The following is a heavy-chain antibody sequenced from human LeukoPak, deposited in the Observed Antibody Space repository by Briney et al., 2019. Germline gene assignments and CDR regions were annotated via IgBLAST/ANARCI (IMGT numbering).Heavy chain of an antibody. J-gene: IGHJ6*02. V-gene: IGHV4-59*13. CDR3: ARDILMAAPGTRSVSYYGMDV. CDR1: GDSISSYY. D-gene: IGHD6-13*01. CDR2: IYHSGST. Sequence: SETLSLTCAGSGDSISSYYWSWIRQPPGKGLEWIGYIYHSGSTNYNPSLKSRVTISVDTSKNQFSLKLSSVTAADTAVYYCARDILMAAPGTRSVSYYGMDVWGQGTTVTVSS.